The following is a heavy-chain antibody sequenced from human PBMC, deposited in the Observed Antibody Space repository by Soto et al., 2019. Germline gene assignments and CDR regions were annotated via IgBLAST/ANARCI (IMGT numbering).Heavy chain of an antibody. CDR2: IWYDGSNK. Sequence: GGSLRLSCAASGFTFSSYGMHWVRQAPGKGLEWVAVIWYDGSNKYYADSVKGRFTISRDNSKNTLYLQMNSLRAEDTAVYYCARDPLYYDILTGRGDYYYGMDVWGQGTTVTVSS. J-gene: IGHJ6*02. CDR1: GFTFSSYG. D-gene: IGHD3-9*01. CDR3: ARDPLYYDILTGRGDYYYGMDV. V-gene: IGHV3-33*01.